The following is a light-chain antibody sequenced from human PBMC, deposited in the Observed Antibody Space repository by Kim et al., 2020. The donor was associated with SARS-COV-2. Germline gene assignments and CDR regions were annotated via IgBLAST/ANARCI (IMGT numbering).Light chain of an antibody. V-gene: IGLV3-19*01. J-gene: IGLJ2*01. CDR3: NSRDSNDNVV. Sequence: VALGQTIRITCQGDNLRRYYATWYQQKPGQAPRVVIYGKNNRPSGIPDRFSGSSSGNTASLTITGTQAGDEADYYCNSRDSNDNVVFGGGTQLTVL. CDR2: GKN. CDR1: NLRRYY.